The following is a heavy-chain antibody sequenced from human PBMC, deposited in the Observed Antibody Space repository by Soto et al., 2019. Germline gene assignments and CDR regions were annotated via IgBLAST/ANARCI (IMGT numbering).Heavy chain of an antibody. V-gene: IGHV3-23*01. J-gene: IGHJ4*02. CDR2: ISGSGIST. Sequence: GRSMRLSCAASGLTFSSYAMSWVRQAKGKGLEWVSAISGSGISTYYADSVKGRFTISRDNSKNTLYLQMNSLRAEDAAVYYCAKSAGSNAYYPNDYWGQGTLVTVSS. CDR3: AKSAGSNAYYPNDY. CDR1: GLTFSSYA. D-gene: IGHD3-16*01.